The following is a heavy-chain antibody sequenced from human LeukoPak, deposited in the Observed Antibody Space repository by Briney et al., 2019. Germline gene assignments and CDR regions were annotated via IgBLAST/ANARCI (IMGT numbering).Heavy chain of an antibody. CDR2: INTDSSDI. CDR1: GFTFSRYA. J-gene: IGHJ4*02. V-gene: IGHV3-21*05. CDR3: ARDTFQPGLIDS. D-gene: IGHD2-2*01. Sequence: GGSLRLSCAGSGFTFSRYAMNWVRQAPGKGLEWVSYINTDSSDIHYADSVKGRFTISRDNARNTLYLQLSSLRAEDSGVYYCARDTFQPGLIDSWGQGTLVTVSS.